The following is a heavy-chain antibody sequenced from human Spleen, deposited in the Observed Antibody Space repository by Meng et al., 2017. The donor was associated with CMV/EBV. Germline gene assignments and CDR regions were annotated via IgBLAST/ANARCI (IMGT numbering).Heavy chain of an antibody. D-gene: IGHD3-10*01. Sequence: GESLKISCAASGFTFSSYAMHWVRQAPGKGLEWVAVISYDGSNKYYADSLKGRFTISRDNSKNTLYLQMSRLRPEDTSLYYCARTNLWFGELSPFDIWGQGTMVTVSS. J-gene: IGHJ3*02. CDR2: ISYDGSNK. CDR3: ARTNLWFGELSPFDI. V-gene: IGHV3-30-3*01. CDR1: GFTFSSYA.